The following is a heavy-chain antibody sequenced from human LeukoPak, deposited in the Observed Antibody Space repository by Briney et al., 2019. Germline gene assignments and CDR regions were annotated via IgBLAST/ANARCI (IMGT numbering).Heavy chain of an antibody. CDR2: ISGSGDRT. Sequence: GGSLRLSCAASGFTFNSYAMTWVRQAPGRGLEWVSGISGSGDRTYYADSVKGRFTISRDNSKNTLYLQMNCLRAEDTAVYYCARNQYYDFWSGYHRYWGQGTLVTASS. J-gene: IGHJ4*02. CDR3: ARNQYYDFWSGYHRY. CDR1: GFTFNSYA. D-gene: IGHD3-3*01. V-gene: IGHV3-23*01.